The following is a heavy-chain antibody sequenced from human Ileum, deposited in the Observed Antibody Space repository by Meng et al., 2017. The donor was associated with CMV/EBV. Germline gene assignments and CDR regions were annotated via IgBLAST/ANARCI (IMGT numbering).Heavy chain of an antibody. V-gene: IGHV1-2*02. CDR1: GYTFTDYH. D-gene: IGHD2-21*01. Sequence: ASVKVSCKASGYTFTDYHLHWVRQAPGQGPEWMGWIDQNSGDTNYAHKFQCRVTMARDKSITRAYMELSGRRFDDTAIYYCARSYLGYWGQGTLVTVSS. J-gene: IGHJ4*02. CDR3: ARSYLGY. CDR2: IDQNSGDT.